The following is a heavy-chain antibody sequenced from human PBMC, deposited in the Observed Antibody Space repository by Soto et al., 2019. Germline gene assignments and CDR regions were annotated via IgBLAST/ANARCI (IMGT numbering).Heavy chain of an antibody. CDR3: AANRQLYYDILTGYYRPEMHYGMEV. J-gene: IGHJ6*02. CDR1: GYIFTDYY. Sequence: ASVKVSCKASGYIFTDYYMHWVRQAPGQGLEWRGWINPNSGGTKYAPKFQGWVTMTRDTSITTAYMELSRLRSEDTAVYYCAANRQLYYDILTGYYRPEMHYGMEVWGQGTTVTVSS. CDR2: INPNSGGT. D-gene: IGHD3-9*01. V-gene: IGHV1-2*04.